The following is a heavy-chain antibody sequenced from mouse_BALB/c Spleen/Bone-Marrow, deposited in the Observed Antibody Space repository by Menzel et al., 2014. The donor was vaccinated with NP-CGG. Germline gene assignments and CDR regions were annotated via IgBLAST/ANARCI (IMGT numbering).Heavy chain of an antibody. CDR1: GYSFTDYN. CDR3: AKPLYYDYEFAY. V-gene: IGHV1S135*01. J-gene: IGHJ3*01. CDR2: IDPYIDGT. Sequence: VQLQQPGPELVKPGASVKVSCKASGYSFTDYNMYWVKQSHGKSLEWIGYIDPYIDGTSYNQKFRGKATLTVDKSSSTAFMHLNSLTSEDSAVYYCAKPLYYDYEFAYWGQGTLVTVST. D-gene: IGHD2-4*01.